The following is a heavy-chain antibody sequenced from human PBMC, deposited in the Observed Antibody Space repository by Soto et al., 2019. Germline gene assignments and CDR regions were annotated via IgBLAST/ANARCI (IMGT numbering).Heavy chain of an antibody. J-gene: IGHJ6*02. CDR3: ASKNQYSSSYYYGMDV. CDR2: IIPIFGTA. Sequence: QVQLVQSGAEVKKPGSSVKVSCKASGGTFSSYAISWVRQAPGQGLEWMGGIIPIFGTANYAQKFQGRVTITADKATSTAYMELSSLRSEDTAVYYCASKNQYSSSYYYGMDVWGQGTTVTVSS. V-gene: IGHV1-69*06. CDR1: GGTFSSYA. D-gene: IGHD6-6*01.